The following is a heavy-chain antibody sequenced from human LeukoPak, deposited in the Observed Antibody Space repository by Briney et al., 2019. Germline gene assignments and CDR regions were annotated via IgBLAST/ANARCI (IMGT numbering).Heavy chain of an antibody. J-gene: IGHJ4*02. CDR1: GFTFSSYS. CDR2: ISSSSSYI. CDR3: AKTTNWVLYYFDY. Sequence: GGSLRLSCAASGFTFSSYSMNWVRQAPGKGLEWVSSISSSSSYIYYADSVKGRFTISRDNSKNSLYPQMNSLRAEDTAVYYCAKTTNWVLYYFDYWGQGTLVTVSS. V-gene: IGHV3-21*04. D-gene: IGHD1-1*01.